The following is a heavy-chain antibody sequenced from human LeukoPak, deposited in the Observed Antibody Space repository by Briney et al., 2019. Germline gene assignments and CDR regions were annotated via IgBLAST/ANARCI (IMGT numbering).Heavy chain of an antibody. CDR2: IYQSGTT. Sequence: PSETLSLTCTVSGYSISSGSYWGWIRLSPGKGLEWIGTIYQSGTTYYNPSLDSRVTMSVFPSRNQFSLKLSSVTAADTAMYYCARGARGDWLRVWGQGTLVTVSS. V-gene: IGHV4-38-2*02. D-gene: IGHD3-9*01. J-gene: IGHJ4*02. CDR1: GYSISSGSY. CDR3: ARGARGDWLRV.